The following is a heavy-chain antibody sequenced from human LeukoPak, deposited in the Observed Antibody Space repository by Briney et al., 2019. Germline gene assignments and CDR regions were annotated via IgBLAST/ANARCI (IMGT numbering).Heavy chain of an antibody. CDR1: GGSISSVGYY. CDR2: IYYSGST. Sequence: PSQTLSLTCTVSGGSISSVGYYWSWIRQHPGQGLEWIGYIYYSGSTYYNPSLKSRVSISLDTSKNQFSLKLSSVTAADTAVYYCARDAEYYYGSGSYSSGIDVWGQGTTVTVSS. V-gene: IGHV4-31*03. J-gene: IGHJ6*02. CDR3: ARDAEYYYGSGSYSSGIDV. D-gene: IGHD3-10*01.